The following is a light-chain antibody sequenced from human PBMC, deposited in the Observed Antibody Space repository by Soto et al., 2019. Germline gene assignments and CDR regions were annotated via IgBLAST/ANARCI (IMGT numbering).Light chain of an antibody. CDR1: QSVLYSSNNKNY. V-gene: IGKV4-1*01. Sequence: DIVMTQSPDSLAVSLGERATINCKSSQSVLYSSNNKNYLAWYQQKPGQPPKLLIYWASTRESGVPDRFSGSGSGTDFPLTISSLQAEDVAVYYCQQYYCPPRSTVGQGTKLEIK. CDR3: QQYYCPPRST. J-gene: IGKJ2*02. CDR2: WAS.